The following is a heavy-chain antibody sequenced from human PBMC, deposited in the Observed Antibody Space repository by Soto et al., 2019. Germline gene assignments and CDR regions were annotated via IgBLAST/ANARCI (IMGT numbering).Heavy chain of an antibody. J-gene: IGHJ4*02. Sequence: ASVKVSCKASGGTFSSYAISWVRQAPGQGFEWMGGIIPIFGTANYAQKFQGRVTITADESTSTAYMKLSSLRSEDTAVYYCASSTMVRGVIMSTWFDYWGQGTLVTVSS. CDR2: IIPIFGTA. CDR3: ASSTMVRGVIMSTWFDY. D-gene: IGHD3-10*01. CDR1: GGTFSSYA. V-gene: IGHV1-69*13.